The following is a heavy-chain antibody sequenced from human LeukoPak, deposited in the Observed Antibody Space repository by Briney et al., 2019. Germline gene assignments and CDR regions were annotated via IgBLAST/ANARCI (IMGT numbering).Heavy chain of an antibody. V-gene: IGHV3-23*01. J-gene: IGHJ5*02. CDR2: ISASGDQV. CDR1: GFTFNVYA. Sequence: GGSLRLSCAAAGFTFNVYAMSWVRQAPGKGLGWVSVISASGDQVFYADSVKGRFIISRDNSKNTLSLQMNSLRVEDTATYYCVKDLRHRGTCNCYGWFDLWGQGTLVTVSS. D-gene: IGHD1-1*01. CDR3: VKDLRHRGTCNCYGWFDL.